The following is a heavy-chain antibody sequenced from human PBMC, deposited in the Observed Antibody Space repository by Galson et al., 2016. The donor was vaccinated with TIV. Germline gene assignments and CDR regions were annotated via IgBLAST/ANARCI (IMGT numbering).Heavy chain of an antibody. J-gene: IGHJ4*02. CDR1: GYTFTRYY. Sequence: SVKVSCKASGYTFTRYYTHWVRQAPGQGLEWMGIINPTGGSTTYAQKFQGRLTMTRDTSTSTVYMELSSLRSEDTAVYYCARVLEVAGTDYWGQGTLVTVSS. D-gene: IGHD6-19*01. V-gene: IGHV1-46*01. CDR2: INPTGGST. CDR3: ARVLEVAGTDY.